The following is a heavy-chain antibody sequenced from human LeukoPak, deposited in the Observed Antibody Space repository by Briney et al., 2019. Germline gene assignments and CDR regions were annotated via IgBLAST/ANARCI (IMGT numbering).Heavy chain of an antibody. CDR3: AKGGLVHRFDP. V-gene: IGHV3-23*01. Sequence: GGSLRLSCAASGFTFSSYAMSWVRQAPGRGWEGVSGISGSGDNTYYADSVQGRFTISRDNSKNTLYLQMNSLRADDTAVYYCAKGGLVHRFDPWGQGTLVTVSS. CDR2: ISGSGDNT. CDR1: GFTFSSYA. J-gene: IGHJ5*02.